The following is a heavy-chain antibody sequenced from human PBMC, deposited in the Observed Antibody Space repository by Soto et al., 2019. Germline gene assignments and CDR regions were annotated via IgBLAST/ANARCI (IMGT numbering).Heavy chain of an antibody. CDR1: YGSLRSGGYY. J-gene: IGHJ4*02. Sequence: TPSLPCSVSYGSLRSGGYYRSCISQHPGKGLEWIGYIYYSGSTYYNPSLKSRVTISVDTSKNQFSLKLSSVTAADTAVYYCARGAMVTNWAFYYFDYWGQGTLVTVSS. CDR2: IYYSGST. CDR3: ARGAMVTNWAFYYFDY. D-gene: IGHD5-18*01. V-gene: IGHV4-31*03.